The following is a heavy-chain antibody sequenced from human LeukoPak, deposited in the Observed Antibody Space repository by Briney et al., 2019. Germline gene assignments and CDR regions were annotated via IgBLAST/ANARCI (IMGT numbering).Heavy chain of an antibody. D-gene: IGHD6-13*01. CDR1: GYTFTGYY. V-gene: IGHV1-2*02. CDR2: INPNSGGT. J-gene: IGHJ5*02. CDR3: ARERSSSWYRNWFDP. Sequence: ASVKVSCKASGYTFTGYYTHWVRQAPGQGLEWMGWINPNSGGTNYAQKFQGRVTMTRDTSISTAYMELSRLRSDDTAVYYCARERSSSWYRNWFDPWGQGTLVTVSS.